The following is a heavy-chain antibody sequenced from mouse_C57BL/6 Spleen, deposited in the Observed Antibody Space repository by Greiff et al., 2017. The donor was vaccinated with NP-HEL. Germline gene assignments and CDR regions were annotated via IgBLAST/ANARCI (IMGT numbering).Heavy chain of an antibody. Sequence: EVKVVESGGGLVQPKGSLKLSCAASGFSFNTYAMNWVRQAPGKGLEWVARIRSKSNNYATYYADPVKDRFTISRDDSESMLYLQMNNLKTEDTAMYYCVRHGLYYYGSSYGYYAMDYWGQGTSVTVSS. CDR3: VRHGLYYYGSSYGYYAMDY. CDR1: GFSFNTYA. J-gene: IGHJ4*01. CDR2: IRSKSNNYAT. V-gene: IGHV10-1*01. D-gene: IGHD1-1*01.